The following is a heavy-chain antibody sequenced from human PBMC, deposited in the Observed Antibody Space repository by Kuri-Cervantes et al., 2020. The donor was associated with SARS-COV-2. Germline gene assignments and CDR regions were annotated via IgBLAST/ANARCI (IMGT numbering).Heavy chain of an antibody. CDR1: GYTFTGYY. J-gene: IGHJ4*02. Sequence: ASVKVSCKASGYTFTGYYMHWVRQAPGQGLEWMGRINPNSGGTNYAQKFQGRVTITRETSISTAYMELSRLRSDDTAGYYCARAGGISSGYYYRLDYWGQGTLVTVSS. CDR3: ARAGGISSGYYYRLDY. V-gene: IGHV1-2*06. CDR2: INPNSGGT. D-gene: IGHD3-22*01.